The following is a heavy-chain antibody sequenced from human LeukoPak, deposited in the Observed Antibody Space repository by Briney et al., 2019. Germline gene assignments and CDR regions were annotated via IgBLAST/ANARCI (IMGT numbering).Heavy chain of an antibody. D-gene: IGHD3-10*01. Sequence: PSETLSLTCAVYGGSFSGYYWSWIRQPPGKGLEWIGEINHSGSTNYNPSLKSRVTISVDTSKNQFSLKLSSVTAADTAVYYCARGRGFGELSRDWGQGTLVTVSS. V-gene: IGHV4-34*01. CDR2: INHSGST. J-gene: IGHJ4*02. CDR3: ARGRGFGELSRD. CDR1: GGSFSGYY.